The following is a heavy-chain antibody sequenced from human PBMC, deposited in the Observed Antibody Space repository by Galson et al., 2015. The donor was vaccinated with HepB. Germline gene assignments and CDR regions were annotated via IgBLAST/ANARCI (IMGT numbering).Heavy chain of an antibody. Sequence: SLRLSCAASGFTFSSYSMNWVRQAPGKGLEWVSSISSSSSYIYYADSVKGRFTISRDNAKNSLYLQMNSLRAEDTAVYYCARARDIVAITDWYFDPWGRGTLVTVSS. CDR2: ISSSSSYI. CDR1: GFTFSSYS. J-gene: IGHJ2*01. CDR3: ARARDIVAITDWYFDP. V-gene: IGHV3-21*01. D-gene: IGHD5-12*01.